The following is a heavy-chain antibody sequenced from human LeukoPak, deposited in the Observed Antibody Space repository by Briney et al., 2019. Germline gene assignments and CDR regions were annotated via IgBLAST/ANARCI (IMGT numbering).Heavy chain of an antibody. Sequence: GASVKVSCKASGLTFTSSAMQWVRQARGQRLEWIGWIVVGSGNTNYAQKFQERVTITRDMSTSTAYMELSSLRSEDTAVYYCAASEERSYYDFWSGYNYYYGMDVWGQGTTVTVSS. CDR1: GLTFTSSA. D-gene: IGHD3-3*01. V-gene: IGHV1-58*02. J-gene: IGHJ6*02. CDR2: IVVGSGNT. CDR3: AASEERSYYDFWSGYNYYYGMDV.